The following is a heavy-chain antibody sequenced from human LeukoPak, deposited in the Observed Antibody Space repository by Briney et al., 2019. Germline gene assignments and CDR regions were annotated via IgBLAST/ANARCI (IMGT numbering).Heavy chain of an antibody. Sequence: TGGSLRLSCAASGFTFSSYAMHWVRQAPGKGLEWVAVISYDGSNKYYADSVKGRFTISRDNSKNTLYLQMNSLRAEDTAVYYCARDQEWLVNLFDYWGQGTLVTVSS. V-gene: IGHV3-30*01. D-gene: IGHD6-19*01. CDR2: ISYDGSNK. CDR3: ARDQEWLVNLFDY. J-gene: IGHJ4*02. CDR1: GFTFSSYA.